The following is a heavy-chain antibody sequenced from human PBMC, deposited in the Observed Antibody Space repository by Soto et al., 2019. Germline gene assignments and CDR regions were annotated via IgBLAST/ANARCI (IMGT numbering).Heavy chain of an antibody. Sequence: SETLSLTCTVSGGSISSYYWSWIRQPPGKGLEWIGYIYYSGSTNYNPSVKGRLTISRDNSKNTLYLQMNSLRAEDAAVYYCYPESITMVRGVIITNYYYYGMDVWGQGTTVTVSS. CDR2: IYYSGST. D-gene: IGHD3-10*01. J-gene: IGHJ6*02. CDR3: YPESITMVRGVIITNYYYYGMDV. V-gene: IGHV4-59*12. CDR1: GGSISSYY.